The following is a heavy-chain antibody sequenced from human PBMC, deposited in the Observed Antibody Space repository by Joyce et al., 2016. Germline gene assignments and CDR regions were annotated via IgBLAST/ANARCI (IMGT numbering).Heavy chain of an antibody. CDR1: GFTFNIYG. Sequence: EVQLLESGGGVVQPGESLRLSCAASGFTFNIYGMSWVRQAPGSGLEWVSGISRSGGDSNYADSVKGRFTISRDNSKSTLFLQMNSLRAEDTALYYCAKIPPPLDCTEGVCLAFDIWGQGTMVSVSS. D-gene: IGHD2-8*01. V-gene: IGHV3-23*01. CDR3: AKIPPPLDCTEGVCLAFDI. J-gene: IGHJ3*02. CDR2: ISRSGGDS.